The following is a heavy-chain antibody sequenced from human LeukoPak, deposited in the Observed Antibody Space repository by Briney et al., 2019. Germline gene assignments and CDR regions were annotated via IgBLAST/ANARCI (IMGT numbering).Heavy chain of an antibody. CDR2: ISYDVSNK. V-gene: IGHV3-30*18. Sequence: PRGSLRLSCAASGFTFSSYGIHWVRQAPGRGLEWVAVISYDVSNKYYADSVKGRFTISRNNSKNTLYLQMSSLRAEDTALYYCAKLGTRDRGPGYCSGGSCPLGAEGWGQGTLVTVSS. D-gene: IGHD2-15*01. CDR3: AKLGTRDRGPGYCSGGSCPLGAEG. J-gene: IGHJ4*02. CDR1: GFTFSSYG.